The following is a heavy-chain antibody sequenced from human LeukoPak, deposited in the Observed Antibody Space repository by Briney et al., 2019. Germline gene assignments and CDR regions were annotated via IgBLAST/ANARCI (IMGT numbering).Heavy chain of an antibody. D-gene: IGHD2-2*01. Sequence: ASVKVSCKASGYTFTGYYMHWVRQAPGQGLEWMGWINPNSGGTNYAQKFQGRVTMTRDTSISTAYMELSRLRSDDTAVYYCARGIVVVPAALDYWGQRTLVTVSS. CDR3: ARGIVVVPAALDY. CDR1: GYTFTGYY. V-gene: IGHV1-2*02. CDR2: INPNSGGT. J-gene: IGHJ4*02.